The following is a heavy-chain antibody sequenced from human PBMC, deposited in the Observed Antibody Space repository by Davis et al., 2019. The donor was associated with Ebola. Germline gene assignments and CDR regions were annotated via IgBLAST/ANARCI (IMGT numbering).Heavy chain of an antibody. CDR3: ARVGYCGGDCPADY. CDR2: ISSSSSYI. CDR1: GFTFSSYS. Sequence: GESLKISCAASGFTFSSYSMNWVRQAPGKGLEWVSSISSSSSYIYYADSVKGRFTISRDNAKNSLYLQMNSLRAEDTAVYYCARVGYCGGDCPADYWGQGTLVTVSS. V-gene: IGHV3-21*01. J-gene: IGHJ4*02. D-gene: IGHD2-21*02.